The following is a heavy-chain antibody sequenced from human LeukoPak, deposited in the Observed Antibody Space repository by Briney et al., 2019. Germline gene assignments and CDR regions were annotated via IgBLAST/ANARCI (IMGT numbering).Heavy chain of an antibody. CDR1: GYTFTSYY. CDR3: ARGIAAAGTYMDV. CDR2: INPSGGST. V-gene: IGHV1-46*01. Sequence: ASVKVSCKASGYTFTSYYMHWVRQAPGQGLEWMGIINPSGGSTSYAQKFQGRVTMTRDMSTSTVYMELSSLRSEDTAAYYCARGIAAAGTYMDVWGKGTTVTVSS. D-gene: IGHD6-13*01. J-gene: IGHJ6*03.